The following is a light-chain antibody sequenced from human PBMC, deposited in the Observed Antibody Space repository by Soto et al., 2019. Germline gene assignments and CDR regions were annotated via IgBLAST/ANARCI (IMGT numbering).Light chain of an antibody. CDR1: SSNIGINA. J-gene: IGLJ1*01. Sequence: QSVLTQPPSASGTPGQRVTISCSGSSSNIGINAVNWYQQLPGTAPKLVIYDNNQRPSGVPDRFSGSKSGTSATLGITGFQTGDEADYYCGSWDSSLSAYVFGTGTKLTVL. V-gene: IGLV1-44*01. CDR3: GSWDSSLSAYV. CDR2: DNN.